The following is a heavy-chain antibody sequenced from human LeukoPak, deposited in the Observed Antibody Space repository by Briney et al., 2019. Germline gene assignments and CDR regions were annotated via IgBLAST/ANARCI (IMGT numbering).Heavy chain of an antibody. V-gene: IGHV4-38-2*02. Sequence: SETLSLTCTVSGYSISSGYYWGWIRQSPGKGLEWIGNIHHGGSTYYNPSLKSRVTISVDTSKNQFSLKLSSVTAADTAVYCCSRQGSYYDIDYWRQGTLVTVSP. CDR3: SRQGSYYDIDY. D-gene: IGHD3-22*01. CDR2: IHHGGST. J-gene: IGHJ4*02. CDR1: GYSISSGYY.